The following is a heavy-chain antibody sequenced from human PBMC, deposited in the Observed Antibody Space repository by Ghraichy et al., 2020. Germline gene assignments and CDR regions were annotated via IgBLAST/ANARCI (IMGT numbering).Heavy chain of an antibody. CDR3: TRGFCSGGSCTNFDY. Sequence: GGSLRLSCAASGFTFSDSALHWVRQASGKGLEWVGRIRSKANNYVTAYAASVKGRFTISSDDSKNTAYLQMDSLKTEDTAVYYCTRGFCSGGSCTNFDYWGQGTLVTVSS. CDR2: IRSKANNYVT. J-gene: IGHJ4*02. D-gene: IGHD2-15*01. CDR1: GFTFSDSA. V-gene: IGHV3-73*01.